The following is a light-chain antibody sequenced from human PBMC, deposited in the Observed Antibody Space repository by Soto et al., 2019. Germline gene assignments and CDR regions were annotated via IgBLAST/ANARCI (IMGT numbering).Light chain of an antibody. V-gene: IGKV3-15*01. CDR2: GAS. Sequence: EIVMTQSPATLSVSPGERATLSCRASQSVSSNLAWYQQKPGQAPRLLIYGASTRATGIPARFSGSGSGTEFSLTISSLQPEDFVVYYCHQYDKWPPITFGQGTRREIK. J-gene: IGKJ5*01. CDR1: QSVSSN. CDR3: HQYDKWPPIT.